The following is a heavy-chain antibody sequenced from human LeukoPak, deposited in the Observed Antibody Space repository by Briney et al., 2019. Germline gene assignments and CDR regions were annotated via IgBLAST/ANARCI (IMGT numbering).Heavy chain of an antibody. CDR3: ASFHYYYYGMDV. Sequence: SETLSLTCTVSGGSISSYYWSWIRQPPGKGLEWIGYIYYSGSTNYNPSLKSRITISVDTSKNQFSLKLSSVTAADTAVYYCASFHYYYYGMDVWGQGTTVTVSS. V-gene: IGHV4-59*01. CDR2: IYYSGST. J-gene: IGHJ6*02. CDR1: GGSISSYY.